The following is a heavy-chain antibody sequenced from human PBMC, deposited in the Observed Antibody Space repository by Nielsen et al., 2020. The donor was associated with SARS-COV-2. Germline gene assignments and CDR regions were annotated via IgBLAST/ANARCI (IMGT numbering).Heavy chain of an antibody. D-gene: IGHD3-22*01. Sequence: GSLRLSCAASGFTFSSYGMHWVRQAPGKGLEWVAVISYDGSNKYYADSVKGRFTISRDNSKNTLYLQMNSLRAEDTAVYYCAKSSYYDSSGYYDYWGQGTLVTVSS. J-gene: IGHJ4*02. CDR3: AKSSYYDSSGYYDY. CDR2: ISYDGSNK. V-gene: IGHV3-30*18. CDR1: GFTFSSYG.